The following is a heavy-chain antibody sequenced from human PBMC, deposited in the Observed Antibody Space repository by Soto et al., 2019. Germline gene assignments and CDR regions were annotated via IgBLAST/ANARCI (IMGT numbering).Heavy chain of an antibody. Sequence: QVQLQESGPGLVKPSETLSLTCTVSGGSISNYYWSWIRQPPGKGLEWIGYIYYSGSTNYNPSLKSRGTISVATSKNQFSLKLSSVTAADTAVYYCARAGAATLSGYWGQGTLVTVSS. J-gene: IGHJ4*02. CDR3: ARAGAATLSGY. CDR2: IYYSGST. CDR1: GGSISNYY. V-gene: IGHV4-59*01. D-gene: IGHD2-15*01.